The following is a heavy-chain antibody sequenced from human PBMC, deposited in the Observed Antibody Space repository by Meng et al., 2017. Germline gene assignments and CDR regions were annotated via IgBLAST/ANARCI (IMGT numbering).Heavy chain of an antibody. J-gene: IGHJ4*02. V-gene: IGHV3-15*04. CDR2: IERKSDGGTI. CDR3: ATGAAAADH. D-gene: IGHD6-13*01. CDR1: GLRFTDAW. Sequence: GGVVECAGGWGRPGGSLRLSCVASGLRFTDAWMSWFRQAPGKGLEWVGRIERKSDGGTIYYAAPVKGRFTISRDDSKNTLYLQMDSLINEDTAVYFCATGAAAADHWGQGTLVTVSS.